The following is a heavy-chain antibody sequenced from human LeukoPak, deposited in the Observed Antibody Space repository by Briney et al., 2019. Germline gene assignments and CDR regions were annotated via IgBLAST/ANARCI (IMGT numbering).Heavy chain of an antibody. CDR3: ARDPSYDFWSGYFLLFYGMDV. D-gene: IGHD3-3*01. CDR1: GFTFRSYG. Sequence: GGSLRLSCAASGFTFRSYGMHWVRQAPGKGLEWVAVISYDGSNKYYADSVKGRFTISRDNSKNTLYLQMNSLRAEDTAVYYCARDPSYDFWSGYFLLFYGMDVWGQGTTVTVSS. V-gene: IGHV3-30*03. J-gene: IGHJ6*02. CDR2: ISYDGSNK.